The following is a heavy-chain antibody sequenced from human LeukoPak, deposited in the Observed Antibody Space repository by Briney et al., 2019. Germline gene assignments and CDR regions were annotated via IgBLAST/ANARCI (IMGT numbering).Heavy chain of an antibody. Sequence: SETLSLTCTVSGGSISSYYWSWIRQPPGKGLEWIGYIYYSGSTNYNSSLKSRVTISVDTSKNQFSLKLSSVTAADTAVYYCARITFGGVMAFDYWGQGTLVTVSS. CDR2: IYYSGST. J-gene: IGHJ4*02. V-gene: IGHV4-59*08. D-gene: IGHD3-16*01. CDR1: GGSISSYY. CDR3: ARITFGGVMAFDY.